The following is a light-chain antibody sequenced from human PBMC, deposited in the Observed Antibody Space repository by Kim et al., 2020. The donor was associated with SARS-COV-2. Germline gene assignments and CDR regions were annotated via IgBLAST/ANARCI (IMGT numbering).Light chain of an antibody. CDR2: RNN. V-gene: IGLV10-54*01. CDR1: RNDGDNEG. CDR3: SAWDSSLSAWV. Sequence: RQTATLPCTGTRNDGDNEGATWLQQHQGHPPKLLSSRNNNRPAGISERFSASRSGDTASLTITGLEPEDEADYYCSAWDSSLSAWVFGGGTQLTVL. J-gene: IGLJ3*02.